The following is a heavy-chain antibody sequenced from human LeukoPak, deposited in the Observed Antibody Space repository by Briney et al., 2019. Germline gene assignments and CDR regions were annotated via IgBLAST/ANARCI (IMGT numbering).Heavy chain of an antibody. D-gene: IGHD4-17*01. V-gene: IGHV4-59*01. J-gene: IGHJ4*02. Sequence: SETLSLTCTVSGGSISSYYWSWIRQPPGKELEWIGYTYYSGSTNYNPSLKSRVTISVDTSKNQFSLKLSSVTAADTAVYYCARGIDYGDYVGSLDYWGQGTLVTVSS. CDR1: GGSISSYY. CDR3: ARGIDYGDYVGSLDY. CDR2: TYYSGST.